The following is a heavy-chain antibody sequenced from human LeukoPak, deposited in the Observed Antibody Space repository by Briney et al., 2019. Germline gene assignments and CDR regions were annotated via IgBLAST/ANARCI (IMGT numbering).Heavy chain of an antibody. Sequence: PGGSLRLSCAASGFSFSNYSMNWVRQAPGKGLEWVSSISSSTSYIYYADSVKGRFTISRDNAKNSLYLQMNSLRPEDTAVYYCARENSGSYYQFDCWGQGTLVTVSS. D-gene: IGHD1-26*01. V-gene: IGHV3-21*01. J-gene: IGHJ4*02. CDR1: GFSFSNYS. CDR2: ISSSTSYI. CDR3: ARENSGSYYQFDC.